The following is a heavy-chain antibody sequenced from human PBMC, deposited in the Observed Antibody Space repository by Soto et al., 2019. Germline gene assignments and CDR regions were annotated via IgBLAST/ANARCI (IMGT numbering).Heavy chain of an antibody. D-gene: IGHD2-15*01. V-gene: IGHV3-23*01. CDR1: GFTFSSYA. Sequence: PGGSLRLSCAASGFTFSSYAMSWVRQAPGKGLEWVSAISGSGGSTYYADSVKGRFTISRDNSKNTLYLQMNSLRAEDTAVYYCVTVVTTQYAFDIWGQGTMVTVSS. CDR3: VTVVTTQYAFDI. CDR2: ISGSGGST. J-gene: IGHJ3*02.